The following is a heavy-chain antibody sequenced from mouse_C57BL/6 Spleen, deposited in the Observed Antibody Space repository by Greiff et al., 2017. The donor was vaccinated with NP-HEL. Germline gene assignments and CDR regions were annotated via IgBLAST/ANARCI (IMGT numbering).Heavy chain of an antibody. J-gene: IGHJ3*01. CDR2: IDPSDSYT. CDR3: ARGENCLLAWFAY. Sequence: QVQLQQPGAELVMPGASVKLSCKASGYTFTSYWMHWVKQRPGQGLEWIGEIDPSDSYTNYNQKFKGKSTLTVDKSSSTAYMQLSSLTSEDSAVYYCARGENCLLAWFAYWGQGTLVTVSA. D-gene: IGHD1-1*01. CDR1: GYTFTSYW. V-gene: IGHV1-69*01.